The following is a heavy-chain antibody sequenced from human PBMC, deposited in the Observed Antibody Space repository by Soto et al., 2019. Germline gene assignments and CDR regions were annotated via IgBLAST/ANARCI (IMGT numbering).Heavy chain of an antibody. J-gene: IGHJ4*02. CDR1: GFTFSSYG. V-gene: IGHV3-30*18. Sequence: ESGGGVVQPGRSLRLSCAASGFTFSSYGMHWVRQAPGKGLEWVAGISYDGSNKYYADSVKGRFTISRDNSKNTLYLQMNSLRAEDTDVYYCAKDDTADLYGLLDYWGQGTLVTVSS. CDR2: ISYDGSNK. D-gene: IGHD4-17*01. CDR3: AKDDTADLYGLLDY.